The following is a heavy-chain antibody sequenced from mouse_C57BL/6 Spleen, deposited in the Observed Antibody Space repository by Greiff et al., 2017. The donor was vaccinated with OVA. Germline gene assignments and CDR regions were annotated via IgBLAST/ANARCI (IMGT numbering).Heavy chain of an antibody. V-gene: IGHV2-5*01. Sequence: VKLMESGPGLVQPSQSLSITCTVSGFSLTSYGVHWVRQSPGKGLEWLGVIWRGGSTDYNAAFMSRLSITKDNSKSQVFFKMNSLQADDTAIYYCAGGIYYDYVPFAYWGQGTLVTVSA. CDR2: IWRGGST. D-gene: IGHD2-4*01. J-gene: IGHJ3*01. CDR3: AGGIYYDYVPFAY. CDR1: GFSLTSYG.